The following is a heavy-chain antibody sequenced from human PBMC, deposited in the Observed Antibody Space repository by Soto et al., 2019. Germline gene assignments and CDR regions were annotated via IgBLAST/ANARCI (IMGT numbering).Heavy chain of an antibody. Sequence: QLQLQESGPGLVKPSETLSLTCTVSGGSISSSTYLWGWIRQPPGKGLEWVGSTYYSGGTYYNPSLKSRVAISVDTSKNQFSLKLSSVTAADTAVYYCARQGSKDYFDYWCQGTLVTVSS. CDR2: TYYSGGT. CDR3: ARQGSKDYFDY. CDR1: GGSISSSTYL. J-gene: IGHJ4*02. V-gene: IGHV4-39*01.